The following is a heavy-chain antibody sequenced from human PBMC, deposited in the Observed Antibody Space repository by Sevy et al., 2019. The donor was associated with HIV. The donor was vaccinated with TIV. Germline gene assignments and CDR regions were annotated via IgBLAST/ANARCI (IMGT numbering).Heavy chain of an antibody. V-gene: IGHV3-33*01. J-gene: IGHJ6*02. CDR1: GFTFSSYG. CDR2: IWYDGSNK. CDR3: ARDTAMLHGMDV. Sequence: GESLKISCAASGFTFSSYGMHWVRQAPGKGLEWVAVIWYDGSNKYYADSVKGRFTISRDNSKNTVYLQMNSLRAEDTAVYYCARDTAMLHGMDVWGQGTTVTVSS. D-gene: IGHD5-18*01.